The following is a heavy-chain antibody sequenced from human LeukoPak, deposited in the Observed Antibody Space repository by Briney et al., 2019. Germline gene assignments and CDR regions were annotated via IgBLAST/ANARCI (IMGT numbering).Heavy chain of an antibody. CDR3: ARDSSGYIFDI. Sequence: GGSLRLSCAASGFTFSNYGMHWVRQAPGKGLEWVAVISYDGSNKHYADSVKGRFTISRDNSKNTLYLQMNSLRGEDTAVYYCARDSSGYIFDIWGQGTMVTVSS. D-gene: IGHD3-10*01. CDR1: GFTFSNYG. CDR2: ISYDGSNK. V-gene: IGHV3-30*03. J-gene: IGHJ3*02.